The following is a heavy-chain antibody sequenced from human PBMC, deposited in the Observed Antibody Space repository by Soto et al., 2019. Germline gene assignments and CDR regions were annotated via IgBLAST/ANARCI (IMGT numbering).Heavy chain of an antibody. V-gene: IGHV1-69*13. Sequence: SVKVSCKXSGGTFSTFGISWVRQAPGQGLEWMGGIIPFFGTARYSQKFEDRITITADESTNTVYMDLRSLTSEDTAIYYCAKSAPMDAGDKYYYDFWGQGALVTVSS. D-gene: IGHD4-17*01. CDR2: IIPFFGTA. CDR1: GGTFSTFG. CDR3: AKSAPMDAGDKYYYDF. J-gene: IGHJ4*02.